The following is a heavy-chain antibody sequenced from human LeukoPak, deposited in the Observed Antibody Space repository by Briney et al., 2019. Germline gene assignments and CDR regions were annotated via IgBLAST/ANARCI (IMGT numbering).Heavy chain of an antibody. CDR3: ARETAYVGLDY. V-gene: IGHV1-46*01. J-gene: IGHJ4*02. CDR1: GYTFTNYY. CDR2: INPSGGST. Sequence: ASVKVSCKASGYTFTNYYMHWVRQAPGQGLEWMGIINPSGGSTTYAQKFQDRVTMTRATATSTVYMEVSSLRSEDTALYYCARETAYVGLDYWGQGTLVTVSS. D-gene: IGHD4-23*01.